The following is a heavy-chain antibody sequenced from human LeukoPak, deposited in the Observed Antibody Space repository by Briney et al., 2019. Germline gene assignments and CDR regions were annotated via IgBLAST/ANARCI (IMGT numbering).Heavy chain of an antibody. CDR1: GGSISSYF. D-gene: IGHD3-22*01. CDR2: IYTSGNT. Sequence: PSETLSLTCTVSGGSISSYFWSWIRQPPGKGLEWIGYIYTSGNTNYNPSLKSRVTISVDTSKNQFSLKLISVTAADTAVYYCARHVAGSSGYYYPIWGQGTLVTVSS. J-gene: IGHJ4*02. CDR3: ARHVAGSSGYYYPI. V-gene: IGHV4-4*09.